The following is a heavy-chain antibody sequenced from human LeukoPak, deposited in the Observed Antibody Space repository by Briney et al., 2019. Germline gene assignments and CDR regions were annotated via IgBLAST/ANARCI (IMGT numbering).Heavy chain of an antibody. CDR1: GGSISSYY. D-gene: IGHD3-22*01. J-gene: IGHJ3*02. CDR3: ARGPYSYDSSGAFDI. Sequence: SETLSLTCTVSGGSISSYYWSWIRQPPGKGLEWIGYIYYSGSTNYNPSLKSRVTISVDTSKSQFSLKLSSVTAADTAVYFCARGPYSYDSSGAFDIWGQGTMVTVSS. CDR2: IYYSGST. V-gene: IGHV4-59*08.